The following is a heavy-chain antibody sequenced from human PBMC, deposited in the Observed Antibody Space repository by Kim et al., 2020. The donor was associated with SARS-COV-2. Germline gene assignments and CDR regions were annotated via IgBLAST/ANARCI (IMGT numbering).Heavy chain of an antibody. Sequence: GRFTISRGNSKKTLYLQMNSLRAEDTAVYYCARDGNYYDSPGYYYGYYFDYWGQGTLVTVSS. V-gene: IGHV3-30*01. J-gene: IGHJ4*02. CDR3: ARDGNYYDSPGYYYGYYFDY. D-gene: IGHD3-22*01.